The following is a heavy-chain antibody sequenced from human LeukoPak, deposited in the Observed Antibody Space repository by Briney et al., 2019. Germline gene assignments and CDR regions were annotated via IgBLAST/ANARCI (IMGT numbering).Heavy chain of an antibody. CDR1: GFTFSSYG. CDR3: AKSPHAFDI. J-gene: IGHJ3*02. Sequence: PGGSLRLSCAASGFTFSSYGMHWVRQAPGKGLEWVAVISYDGSNKYYADSVKGRFTISRDNSKNTLYLQMNSLRAEDTAVYYCAKSPHAFDIWGQGTMVTASS. V-gene: IGHV3-30*18. CDR2: ISYDGSNK.